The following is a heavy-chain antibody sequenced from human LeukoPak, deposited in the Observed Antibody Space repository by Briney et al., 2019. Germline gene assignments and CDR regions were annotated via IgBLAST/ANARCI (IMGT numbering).Heavy chain of an antibody. V-gene: IGHV3-21*01. D-gene: IGHD5-12*01. J-gene: IGHJ4*02. CDR2: ISSSSSYI. CDR1: GFTFSSYS. Sequence: GGSLRLSCAASGFTFSSYSMNWVRQAPGKGLEWVSSISSSSSYIYYADSVKGRFTISRDNAKDSLYLQMNSLRAEDTAVYYCARSEGGGYDYGDYWGQGTLVTVSS. CDR3: ARSEGGGYDYGDY.